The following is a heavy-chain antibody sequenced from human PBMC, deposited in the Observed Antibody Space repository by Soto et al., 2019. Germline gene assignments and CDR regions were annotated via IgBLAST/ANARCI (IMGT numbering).Heavy chain of an antibody. D-gene: IGHD4-17*01. CDR2: ISWNSGSI. CDR1: GFTFDDYA. J-gene: IGHJ6*03. Sequence: QAGGSLRLSCAASGFTFDDYAMHWVRQAPGKGLEWVSGISWNSGSIGYADSVKGRFTISRDNAKNSLYLQMNSLRAEDTALYYCAKGGDDYGDYGRVYYYYYYMDVWGKGTTVTVSS. V-gene: IGHV3-9*01. CDR3: AKGGDDYGDYGRVYYYYYYMDV.